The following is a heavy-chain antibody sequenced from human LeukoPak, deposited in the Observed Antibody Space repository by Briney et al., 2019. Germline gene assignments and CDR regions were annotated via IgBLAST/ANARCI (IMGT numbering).Heavy chain of an antibody. J-gene: IGHJ6*04. CDR3: ARDLVVVPAAMFPMAV. CDR1: GYTFSSYG. Sequence: ASVKVSCKASGYTFSSYGISWVRQAPGQGLEWMGWISAYNGNTNYAQKLQGRVTMTTDTSTSTAYMELRSLRSDDTAVYYCARDLVVVPAAMFPMAVWGKTTTVTISP. CDR2: ISAYNGNT. V-gene: IGHV1-18*01. D-gene: IGHD2-2*01.